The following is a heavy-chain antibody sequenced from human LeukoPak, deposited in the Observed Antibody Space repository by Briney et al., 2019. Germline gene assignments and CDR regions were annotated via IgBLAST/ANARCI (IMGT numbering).Heavy chain of an antibody. Sequence: GGSLRLSCAASGFTFDDYAMHWVRQVPGKGLEWVSGISWNSGSIGYADYVKGRFTISRGNAKNSLYLQMNSLRAEDTALYYCAKGHYYDSSGRDAFDIWGQGTMVTVSS. D-gene: IGHD3-22*01. CDR1: GFTFDDYA. V-gene: IGHV3-9*01. CDR2: ISWNSGSI. CDR3: AKGHYYDSSGRDAFDI. J-gene: IGHJ3*02.